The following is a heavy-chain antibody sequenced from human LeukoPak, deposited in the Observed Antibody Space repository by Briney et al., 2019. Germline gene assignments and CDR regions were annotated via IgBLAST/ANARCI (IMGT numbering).Heavy chain of an antibody. CDR3: ATNTVSYYYGMDV. CDR1: GFTFSSYA. D-gene: IGHD4-11*01. V-gene: IGHV3-23*01. CDR2: ISGSGGST. J-gene: IGHJ6*02. Sequence: GGSLRLSCAASGFTFSSYAMSWVRQAPGKGLEWVSAISGSGGSTYYADSVKGRFTISRDNSKNTLYLQMNSLRAEDTAVYYCATNTVSYYYGMDVWGQGTTVTVSS.